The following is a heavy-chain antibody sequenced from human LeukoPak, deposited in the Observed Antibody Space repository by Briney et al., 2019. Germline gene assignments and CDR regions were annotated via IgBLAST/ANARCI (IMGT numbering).Heavy chain of an antibody. CDR2: IYPGDSDT. Sequence: PGASLKISCKGSGYSFTSYWIGWLGQLPGKGLEWLGIIYPGDSDTRYSPSFQGQVTISADKSISTAYLQWSSLKASDTAMYYCARLVLVRGVIKYYFDYWGQGTLVTVSS. CDR1: GYSFTSYW. D-gene: IGHD3-10*01. CDR3: ARLVLVRGVIKYYFDY. V-gene: IGHV5-51*01. J-gene: IGHJ4*02.